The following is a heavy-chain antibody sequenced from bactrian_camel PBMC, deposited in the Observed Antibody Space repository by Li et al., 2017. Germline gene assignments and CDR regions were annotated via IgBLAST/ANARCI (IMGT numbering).Heavy chain of an antibody. D-gene: IGHD5*01. CDR2: INRGGTNT. J-gene: IGHJ4*01. Sequence: VQLVESGGELVQPGGSLRLSCAASGFTFSSAAMNWVRQVPGKGLEWLSSINRGGTNTYYTDSVKGRFTISRDNAKNTVYLQMNSPKPEDTAVYYCVCQITGVWVLSDWGQGTQVTVS. CDR1: GFTFSSAA. CDR3: VCQITGVWVLSD. V-gene: IGHV3S40*01.